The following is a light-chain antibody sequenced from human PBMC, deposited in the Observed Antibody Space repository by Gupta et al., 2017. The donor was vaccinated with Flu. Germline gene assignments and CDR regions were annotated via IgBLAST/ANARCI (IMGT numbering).Light chain of an antibody. V-gene: IGLV3-10*01. CDR2: EDN. CDR3: ASTESSGNHWV. CDR1: ALPTKY. J-gene: IGLJ3*02. Sequence: SYEVIQPPSASVSPGQTARITCSGDALPTKYANWYQQKSGQAPVLVIYEDNKRPSGIPARFSGSSSGTRATLTISGAQEEDEADYYCASTESSGNHWVFGRGTERTGL.